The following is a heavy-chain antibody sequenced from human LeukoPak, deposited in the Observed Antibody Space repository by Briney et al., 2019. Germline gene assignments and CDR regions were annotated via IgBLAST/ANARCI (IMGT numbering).Heavy chain of an antibody. D-gene: IGHD3-22*01. CDR3: ASHHYDSSGYNWFDP. CDR1: GGSISSYY. CDR2: IYSSGST. Sequence: PSETLSLTCTVSGGSISSYYWSWIRQPAGKGLEWIGRIYSSGSTNYNPSLKSRVTMSVDTSKNQFSLKVTSVTAADTAVYYCASHHYDSSGYNWFDPWGQGTLVTVSS. V-gene: IGHV4-4*07. J-gene: IGHJ5*02.